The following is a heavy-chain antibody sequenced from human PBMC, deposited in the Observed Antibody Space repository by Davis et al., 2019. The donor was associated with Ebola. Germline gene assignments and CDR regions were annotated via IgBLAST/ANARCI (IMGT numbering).Heavy chain of an antibody. CDR3: ARRMAGSYPLNLDY. CDR2: INAGNGDT. CDR1: GYIFTSYA. J-gene: IGHJ4*02. V-gene: IGHV1-3*01. D-gene: IGHD1-26*01. Sequence: ASVKVSCKASGYIFTSYAIHWVRQAPGQRLEWMGRINAGNGDTKYSQKFRGRVTITRDTSASTAYMELSSLRSEDTAVYYCARRMAGSYPLNLDYWGQGTLVTVSS.